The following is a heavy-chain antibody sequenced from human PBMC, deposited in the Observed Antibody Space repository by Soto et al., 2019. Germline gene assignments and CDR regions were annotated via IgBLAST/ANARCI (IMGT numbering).Heavy chain of an antibody. V-gene: IGHV1-18*01. CDR2: ISAHNGNT. CDR1: GYAFTTYG. D-gene: IGHD1-1*01. Sequence: QVHLVQCVAEVKKPGASVRVSCQGSGYAFTTYGITWVRQAPGQGLEWMGWISAHNGNTNYAQKLQGRVTVTRDTSTSTAYMELRSLRYDVTAVYYCARGRYGDYWGQGALVTVSS. CDR3: ARGRYGDY. J-gene: IGHJ4*02.